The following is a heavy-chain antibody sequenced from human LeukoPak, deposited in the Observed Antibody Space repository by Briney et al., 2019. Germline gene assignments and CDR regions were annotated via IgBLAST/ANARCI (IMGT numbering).Heavy chain of an antibody. CDR3: AGDWDHGDGFCY. CDR2: IWHEGSNP. V-gene: IGHV3-33*01. CDR1: GFTFYSFR. J-gene: IGHJ4*02. D-gene: IGHD4-17*01. Sequence: PGRSLRLSCAASGFTFYSFRMHWLPPAPGKGLVWGGVIWHEGSNPDYADPVRGRFLLSRDNSLNTLYLQMNGLRAGDRADDRGAGDWDHGDGFCYWGPRALVTASS.